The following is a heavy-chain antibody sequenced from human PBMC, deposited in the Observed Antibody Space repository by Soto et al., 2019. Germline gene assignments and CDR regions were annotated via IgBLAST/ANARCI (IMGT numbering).Heavy chain of an antibody. CDR1: GGSITTGGYY. Sequence: PSETLSLTCTVSGGSITTGGYYWSWIRQLPGKGLEWIGHRYYSESTYYNPSLKSRVSISLDTSKNRFSLKLSFVTAADTAMYYCARTKCSGGSCYSWSLDYWGQGTPVTVS. CDR2: RYYSEST. CDR3: ARTKCSGGSCYSWSLDY. D-gene: IGHD2-15*01. J-gene: IGHJ4*02. V-gene: IGHV4-31*03.